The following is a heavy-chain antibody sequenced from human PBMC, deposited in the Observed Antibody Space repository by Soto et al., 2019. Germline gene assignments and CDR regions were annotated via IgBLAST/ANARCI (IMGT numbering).Heavy chain of an antibody. CDR1: GVSINSHH. V-gene: IGHV4-59*11. Sequence: QVQLQESGPGLVKPSETLSLTCTVSGVSINSHHWRWIRQPPGKGLEWIGFSYHRGSTNYNPSLKSRVTISVETSKNQFSPKLNSVTAGDTAVYYCARSSGLPVDFDYWGQGTLVTVSS. CDR2: SYHRGST. D-gene: IGHD3-10*01. J-gene: IGHJ4*02. CDR3: ARSSGLPVDFDY.